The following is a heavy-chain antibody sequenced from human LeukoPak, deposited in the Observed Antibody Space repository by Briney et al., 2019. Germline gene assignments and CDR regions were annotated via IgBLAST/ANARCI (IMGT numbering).Heavy chain of an antibody. CDR2: INPNSGGT. V-gene: IGHV1-2*02. Sequence: ASVKVSCKASGSTFTGYYMHWVRQAPGQGLEWMGWINPNSGGTSYAQKFQGRVTMTRDTSINTAYMELSRLRSDDSAVFYCASSVGYYYSYMDVWGKGTTVTVSS. J-gene: IGHJ6*03. CDR3: ASSVGYYYSYMDV. D-gene: IGHD3-10*01. CDR1: GSTFTGYY.